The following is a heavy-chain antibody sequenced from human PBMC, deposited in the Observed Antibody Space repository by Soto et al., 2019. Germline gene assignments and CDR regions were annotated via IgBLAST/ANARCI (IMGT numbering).Heavy chain of an antibody. CDR3: AREIIAVAGTPLVGMDV. CDR2: ISGSGGST. J-gene: IGHJ6*02. Sequence: PGGSLRLSCAASGFTFSSYAMSWVRQAPGKGLEWVSAISGSGGSTYYADSVEGRFTISRDNSKNTLYLQMNSLRAEDTAVYYCAREIIAVAGTPLVGMDVWGQGTTVTVSS. V-gene: IGHV3-23*01. CDR1: GFTFSSYA. D-gene: IGHD6-19*01.